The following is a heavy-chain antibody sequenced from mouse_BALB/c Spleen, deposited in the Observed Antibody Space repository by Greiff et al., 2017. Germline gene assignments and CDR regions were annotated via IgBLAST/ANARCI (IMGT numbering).Heavy chain of an antibody. J-gene: IGHJ2*01. CDR2: IYPGNSDT. CDR3: ARREYGNYVEMLDY. CDR1: GYTFTSYW. D-gene: IGHD2-10*02. Sequence: DVKLQESGTVLARPGASVKMSCKASGYTFTSYWMHWVKQRPGQGLEWIGAIYPGNSDTSYNQKFKGKAKLTAVTSTSTAYMELSSLTNEDSAVYYCARREYGNYVEMLDYWGQGTTLTVSS. V-gene: IGHV1-5*01.